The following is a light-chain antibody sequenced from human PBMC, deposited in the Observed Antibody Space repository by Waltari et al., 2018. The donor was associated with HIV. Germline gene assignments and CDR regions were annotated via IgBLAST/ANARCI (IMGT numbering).Light chain of an antibody. CDR3: HQYDSTPLT. CDR1: QSVLYSSNNKNY. CDR2: WAS. J-gene: IGKJ4*01. Sequence: DIVMTQSPDSLAVSLGERATINCKSSQSVLYSSNNKNYLAWYQQKPGQPPDRRIYWASTRESGVPDRFRGSGSGTDFTLTISSLQAEDVAVYYCHQYDSTPLTFGGGTKVEIK. V-gene: IGKV4-1*01.